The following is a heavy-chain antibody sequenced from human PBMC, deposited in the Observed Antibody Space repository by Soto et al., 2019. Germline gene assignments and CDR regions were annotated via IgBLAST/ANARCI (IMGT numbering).Heavy chain of an antibody. J-gene: IGHJ6*02. CDR1: GGTFRSYA. V-gene: IGHV1-69*13. Sequence: ASVKVSCKASGGTFRSYAISWVRQAPGQGLEWMGGIIPIFGTANYAQKFQGRVTITADESTSTAYMELSSLRSEDTAVYYCARPLFTVTTDIGYYYGMDVWGQGTTVTVSS. CDR2: IIPIFGTA. D-gene: IGHD4-17*01. CDR3: ARPLFTVTTDIGYYYGMDV.